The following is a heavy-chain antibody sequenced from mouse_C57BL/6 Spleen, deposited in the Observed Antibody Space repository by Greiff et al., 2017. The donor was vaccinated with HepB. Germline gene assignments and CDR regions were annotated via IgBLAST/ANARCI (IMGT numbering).Heavy chain of an antibody. D-gene: IGHD1-1*01. J-gene: IGHJ2*01. CDR2: IYPRSGNT. Sequence: VQLQQSGAELARPGASVKLSCKASGYTFTSYGISWVKQRTGQGLEWIGEIYPRSGNTYYNEKFKGKATLTADKSSSTAYMELRSLTSEDSAVYFCHYYYGSSDYFDYWGQGTTLTVSS. CDR1: GYTFTSYG. V-gene: IGHV1-81*01. CDR3: HYYYGSSDYFDY.